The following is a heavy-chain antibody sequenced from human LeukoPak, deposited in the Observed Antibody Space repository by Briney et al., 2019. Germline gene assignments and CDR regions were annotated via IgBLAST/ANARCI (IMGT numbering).Heavy chain of an antibody. V-gene: IGHV4-59*08. Sequence: SETLSLTCTVSGGSISSYYWSWIRQPPGKGLEWIGYIYYSGSTNYNPSLKGRVTISVDTSKNQFSLKLSSVTAADTAVYYCARRRSSSWDWFDPWGQGTLVTVSS. CDR3: ARRRSSSWDWFDP. CDR1: GGSISSYY. D-gene: IGHD6-13*01. J-gene: IGHJ5*02. CDR2: IYYSGST.